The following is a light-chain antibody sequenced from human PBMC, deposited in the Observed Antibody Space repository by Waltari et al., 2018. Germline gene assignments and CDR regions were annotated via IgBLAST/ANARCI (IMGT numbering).Light chain of an antibody. V-gene: IGKV1-12*01. J-gene: IGKJ1*01. CDR3: QQVDSFPRT. Sequence: DIQMTQSPSSVSASVGDRVTRTCRASQGISSRLAWYQQKPGKAPKLLIYDASSLHSGVPSRFSGSGSGTEFTLTISSLQPEDFATYYCQQVDSFPRTFGQGTKVEVK. CDR2: DAS. CDR1: QGISSR.